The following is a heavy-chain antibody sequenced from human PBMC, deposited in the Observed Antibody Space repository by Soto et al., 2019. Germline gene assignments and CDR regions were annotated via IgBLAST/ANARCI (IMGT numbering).Heavy chain of an antibody. Sequence: ASVKVSCKASGYTFTSYGISWVRQAPGQGREWMGWISAYNGNTNFAQKLQGRVTMTTDTSTSTAYMELRSLRSDDTAVYYCARAGYCSRTSCYGSLYYYYGMDVCGQGTTVTVSS. J-gene: IGHJ6*02. CDR3: ARAGYCSRTSCYGSLYYYYGMDV. D-gene: IGHD2-2*03. V-gene: IGHV1-18*01. CDR2: ISAYNGNT. CDR1: GYTFTSYG.